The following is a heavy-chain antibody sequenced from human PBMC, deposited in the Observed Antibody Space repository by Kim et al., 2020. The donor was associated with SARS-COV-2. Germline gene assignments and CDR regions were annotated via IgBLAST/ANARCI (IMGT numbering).Heavy chain of an antibody. V-gene: IGHV4-31*03. CDR1: GGSISSGGYY. J-gene: IGHJ5*02. CDR3: ARARRPDSSSWYSWFDP. Sequence: SETLSLTCTVSGGSISSGGYYWSWIRQHPGKGLEWIGYIYYSGSTYYNPSLKSRVTISVDTSKNQFSLKLSSVTAADTAVYYCARARRPDSSSWYSWFDPWGQGTLVTVSS. D-gene: IGHD6-13*01. CDR2: IYYSGST.